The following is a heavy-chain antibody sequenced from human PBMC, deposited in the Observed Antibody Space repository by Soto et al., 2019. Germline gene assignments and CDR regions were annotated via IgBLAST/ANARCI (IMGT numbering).Heavy chain of an antibody. CDR1: GGTFSSYA. D-gene: IGHD1-1*01. V-gene: IGHV1-69*01. Sequence: QVQLVQSGAEVKKPGSSVKVSCKASGGTFSSYAISWVRQAPGQGREWMGGSIPIFGTANYAQKFQGRVAITAEESTSTAYMELSSLRSEDTAVYYCARDSPGLIGLERRAHYYYYGMDVWGQVTTVTVSS. CDR3: ARDSPGLIGLERRAHYYYYGMDV. J-gene: IGHJ6*02. CDR2: SIPIFGTA.